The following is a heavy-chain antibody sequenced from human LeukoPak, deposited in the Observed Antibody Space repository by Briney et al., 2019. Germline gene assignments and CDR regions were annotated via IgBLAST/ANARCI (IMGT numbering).Heavy chain of an antibody. Sequence: PGGSLRLSCAASGFTFSSYGMHWVRQAPGKGLEWVAVISYDESNKYYADSVKGRFTISRDNSKNTLYLQMNSLRAEDTAVYYCAKEKYYYDSSGYNFDYWGQGTLVTVSS. V-gene: IGHV3-30*18. D-gene: IGHD3-22*01. J-gene: IGHJ4*02. CDR1: GFTFSSYG. CDR2: ISYDESNK. CDR3: AKEKYYYDSSGYNFDY.